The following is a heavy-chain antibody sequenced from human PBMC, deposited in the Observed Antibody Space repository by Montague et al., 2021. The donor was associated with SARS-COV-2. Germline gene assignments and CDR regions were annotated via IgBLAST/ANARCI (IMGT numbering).Heavy chain of an antibody. Sequence: PALVKPTQTLTLTCTFSGFSLNTSGICLSWTRQPPGKALEWLALIVWDEDQYSSTSLKTRLTISKDTSKNQVVLTMTNMDPIDTATYYCARSYGDYRDSYFDYWGQGTLVTVSS. CDR2: IVWDEDQ. J-gene: IGHJ4*02. D-gene: IGHD4-17*01. CDR1: GFSLNTSGIC. CDR3: ARSYGDYRDSYFDY. V-gene: IGHV2-70*01.